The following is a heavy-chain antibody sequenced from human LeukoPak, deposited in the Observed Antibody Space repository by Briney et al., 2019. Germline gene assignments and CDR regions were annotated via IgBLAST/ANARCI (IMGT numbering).Heavy chain of an antibody. CDR1: GFTFSSYS. Sequence: PGGSLRLSCAASGFTFSSYSMNWVRQAPGKGLVWVSSITSSSGYTYYADSVKGRFTISRDISKNTLYLQMNSLRAEDTAVYYCAKDRYSGYFDYWGQGTLVTVSS. D-gene: IGHD5-12*01. J-gene: IGHJ4*02. V-gene: IGHV3-21*04. CDR2: ITSSSGYT. CDR3: AKDRYSGYFDY.